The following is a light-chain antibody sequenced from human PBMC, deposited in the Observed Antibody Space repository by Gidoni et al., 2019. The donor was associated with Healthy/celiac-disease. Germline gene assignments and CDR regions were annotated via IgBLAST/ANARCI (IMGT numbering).Light chain of an antibody. CDR1: QSVLYSSNNKNY. V-gene: IGKV4-1*01. Sequence: DLVFTQSPASLAVSRGERATINCKSSQSVLYSSNNKNYLAWYQQKPGQPPKLLIYWASTRESGVPDRFSGSGSGTDFTLTISSLQAEDVAVYYCQQYYSTLRTFGQGTKVEIK. CDR2: WAS. CDR3: QQYYSTLRT. J-gene: IGKJ1*01.